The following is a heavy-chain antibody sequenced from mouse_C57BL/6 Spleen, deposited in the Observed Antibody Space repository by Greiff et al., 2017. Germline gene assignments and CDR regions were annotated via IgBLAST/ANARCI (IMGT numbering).Heavy chain of an antibody. CDR3: ARDYGSSYGAMDY. Sequence: QVQLQQSGPELVKPGASVKISCKASGYAFSSSWMNWVKQRPGKGLEWIGRIYPGDGDTNYNGKFKGKATLTADKSSSTAYMQLSSLTSEDSAVYVCARDYGSSYGAMDYWGQGTSVTVSS. CDR1: GYAFSSSW. V-gene: IGHV1-82*01. J-gene: IGHJ4*01. D-gene: IGHD1-1*01. CDR2: IYPGDGDT.